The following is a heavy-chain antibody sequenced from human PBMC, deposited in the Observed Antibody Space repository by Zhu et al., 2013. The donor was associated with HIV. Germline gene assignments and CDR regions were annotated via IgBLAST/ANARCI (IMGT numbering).Heavy chain of an antibody. J-gene: IGHJ6*02. D-gene: IGHD6-13*01. CDR3: ARRVHPTSLGADDYYYKLRYGR. CDR2: IIPIFATP. V-gene: IGHV1-69*01. Sequence: QVQLVQSGAEVKKPGSSVKVSCKASGGTFSSYAISWVRQAPGHGLEWMGGIIPIFATPNYAQKFQGRVTITADESTSTAYMELSSLRSEDTAVYYCARRVHPTSLGADDYYYKLRYGRLGPRDHCHRLL. CDR1: GGTFSSYA.